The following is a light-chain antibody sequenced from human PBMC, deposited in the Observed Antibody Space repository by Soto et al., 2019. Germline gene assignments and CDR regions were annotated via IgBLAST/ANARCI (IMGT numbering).Light chain of an antibody. CDR3: SSYTSSSTLLYV. J-gene: IGLJ1*01. Sequence: QSALTQPASVSGSPGQSITISCTGTSSDVCGYNYVSWYQQHPGKAPKLMIYDVSNRPSGVSNRFSGSKSGNTASLTISGLQAEDEAVYYCSSYTSSSTLLYVFGTGTKVTVL. V-gene: IGLV2-14*01. CDR2: DVS. CDR1: SSDVCGYNY.